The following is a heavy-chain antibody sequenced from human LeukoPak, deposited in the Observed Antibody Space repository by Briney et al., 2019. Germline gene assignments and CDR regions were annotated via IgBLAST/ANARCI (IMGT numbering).Heavy chain of an antibody. D-gene: IGHD5-18*01. CDR3: TRARGYSYGYADV. V-gene: IGHV3-49*03. Sequence: PGRSPRLSCTASGFNFGDYAMSWFRQAPGKGLEWVGFIRSRAYGGTTEYAASVKGRFTISRDDYKSIAYLQMNSLKTEDTAVYYCTRARGYSYGYADVWGKGTTVTVSS. CDR1: GFNFGDYA. CDR2: IRSRAYGGTT. J-gene: IGHJ6*04.